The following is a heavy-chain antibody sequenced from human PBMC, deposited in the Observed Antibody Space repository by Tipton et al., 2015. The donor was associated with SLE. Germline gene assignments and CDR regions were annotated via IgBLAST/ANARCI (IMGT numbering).Heavy chain of an antibody. CDR2: ISSSSSYI. V-gene: IGHV3-21*01. CDR3: AKDTRLRYFDWLPPGTWDY. J-gene: IGHJ4*02. D-gene: IGHD3-9*01. Sequence: SLRLSCAASGFTFSSYSMNWVRQAPGRGLEWVSSISSSSSYIYYADSVKGRFTVSRDNAKNTLYLQMNSLRAEDTAVYYCAKDTRLRYFDWLPPGTWDYWGQGTLVTVSS. CDR1: GFTFSSYS.